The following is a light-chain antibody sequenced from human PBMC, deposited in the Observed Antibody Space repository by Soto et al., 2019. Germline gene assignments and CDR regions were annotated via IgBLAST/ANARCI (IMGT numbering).Light chain of an antibody. J-gene: IGLJ3*02. CDR3: AAWDVSFVV. CDR2: SDN. Sequence: QSVLTQPPSASGTPGQWVTISCSGSGSNIGTNTVTWYQQLPGAAPRLLIYSDNQRPSGVPARFSGSKSGTSDSLAISGLQSEDEADYYCAAWDVSFVVFGGGTKVTVL. CDR1: GSNIGTNT. V-gene: IGLV1-44*01.